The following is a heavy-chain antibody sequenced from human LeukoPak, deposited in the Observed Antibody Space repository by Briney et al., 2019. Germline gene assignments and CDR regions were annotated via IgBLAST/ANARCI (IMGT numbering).Heavy chain of an antibody. V-gene: IGHV3-74*01. Sequence: GGSLRLSCAASGFTFSSYWMHWVRQAPGKGLVWVSRINSDGSSTSYADSVKGRFTISRDNAKNSLYLQMNSLRAEDSAVYYCARRSAMVPNWFDPWGQGTLVTVSS. CDR1: GFTFSSYW. CDR2: INSDGSST. D-gene: IGHD3-10*01. CDR3: ARRSAMVPNWFDP. J-gene: IGHJ5*02.